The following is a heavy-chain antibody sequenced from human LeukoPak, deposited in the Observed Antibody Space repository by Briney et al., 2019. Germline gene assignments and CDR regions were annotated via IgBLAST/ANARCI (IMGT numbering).Heavy chain of an antibody. CDR2: MNPNSGNT. J-gene: IGHJ4*02. V-gene: IGHV1-8*01. Sequence: ASVKVSCKASGYTFTSYDINWVRQATGQGLEWMGWMNPNSGNTGYAQKFQGRVTMTRSTSISTAYMELSSPRSEDTAVYYCARDSGYCSSTSCRRDYWGQGTLVTVSS. CDR3: ARDSGYCSSTSCRRDY. D-gene: IGHD2-2*01. CDR1: GYTFTSYD.